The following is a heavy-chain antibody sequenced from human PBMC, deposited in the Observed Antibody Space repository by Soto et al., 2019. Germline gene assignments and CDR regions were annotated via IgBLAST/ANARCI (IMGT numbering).Heavy chain of an antibody. CDR2: LYYTGTT. Sequence: QVQLQESGPGLVKPSETLSLTCTVSGDSVSSVSYYWTWIRQPPGKGLEWIGYLYYTGTTNYNPSLKSRVPMSLDTSSNQFSLRLSSVTAADTAVYFCARTFCSTTSCQAHGMDVWGQGTSVTVSS. J-gene: IGHJ6*02. CDR3: ARTFCSTTSCQAHGMDV. CDR1: GDSVSSVSYY. V-gene: IGHV4-61*01. D-gene: IGHD2-2*01.